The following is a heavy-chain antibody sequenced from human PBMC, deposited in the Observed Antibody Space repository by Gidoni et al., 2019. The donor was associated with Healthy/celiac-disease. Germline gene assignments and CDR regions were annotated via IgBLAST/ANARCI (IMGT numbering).Heavy chain of an antibody. V-gene: IGHV1-8*01. CDR3: ARAIRAVHTYYDFWSGYYTGCCYMDV. CDR1: GYTFTSHD. CDR2: MHPNSGNT. D-gene: IGHD3-3*01. J-gene: IGHJ6*03. Sequence: QVQRVQSGAEVKKPEASVKVSCKASGYTFTSHDLHWVRPATGQGLEWMGWMHPNSGNTGYAQKCQGRVTMNRNTSISTAYMELSSLRSEDTAVYYCARAIRAVHTYYDFWSGYYTGCCYMDVWGKGTTVTVSS.